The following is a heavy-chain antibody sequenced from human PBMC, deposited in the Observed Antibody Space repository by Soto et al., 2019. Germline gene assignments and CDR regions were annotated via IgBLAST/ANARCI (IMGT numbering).Heavy chain of an antibody. J-gene: IGHJ3*02. CDR2: IYYSGST. V-gene: IGHV4-31*03. Sequence: QVQLQESDAGLVKASQTLSLTCTVSGGSVSSGAYYWTWIRQRPGKGLEWIGYIYYSGSTYYSPSIKSRLSISLDTSKNQFSLRLSSVTAADTAMYYCERARLRAVYAFDIWGQGTMVTVSS. D-gene: IGHD5-12*01. CDR1: GGSVSSGAYY. CDR3: ERARLRAVYAFDI.